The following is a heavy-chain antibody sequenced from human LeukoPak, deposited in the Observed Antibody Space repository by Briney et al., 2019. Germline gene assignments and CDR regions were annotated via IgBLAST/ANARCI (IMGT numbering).Heavy chain of an antibody. Sequence: SETLSLTCTVSGGSISSSSYYWGWIRQPPGKGLEWIGSIYYSESTYYNPSLKSRVTISVDTSKNQFSLKLSSVTAADTAVYYCARDARGSSGWYFDLWGRGTLVTVSS. J-gene: IGHJ2*01. D-gene: IGHD3-10*01. CDR1: GGSISSSSYY. V-gene: IGHV4-39*02. CDR2: IYYSEST. CDR3: ARDARGSSGWYFDL.